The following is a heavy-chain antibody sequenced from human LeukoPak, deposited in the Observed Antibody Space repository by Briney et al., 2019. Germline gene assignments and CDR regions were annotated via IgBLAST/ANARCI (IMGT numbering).Heavy chain of an antibody. J-gene: IGHJ4*02. V-gene: IGHV3-21*06. Sequence: GGSLRLSCAASGFSFSTYEMNWVRQAPGKGLEWVSSIGTDGYSYSAVSVKGRFTISRDNAKSTLYLQMDSLTVEDTALYYCARGTIGGNPASAYWGQGTLVTVSS. CDR2: IGTDGYS. D-gene: IGHD4-23*01. CDR3: ARGTIGGNPASAY. CDR1: GFSFSTYE.